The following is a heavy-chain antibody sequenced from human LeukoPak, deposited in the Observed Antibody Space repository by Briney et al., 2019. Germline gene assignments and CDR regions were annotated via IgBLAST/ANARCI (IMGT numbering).Heavy chain of an antibody. J-gene: IGHJ3*02. V-gene: IGHV4-39*07. CDR3: ARDGPPLSGSYFSAFDI. CDR2: IYYSGSS. CDR1: GGSISSRSYY. D-gene: IGHD1-26*01. Sequence: SETLSLTCTVSGGSISSRSYYWGWIRQPPGKGLEWIGSIYYSGSSYNNPSLKSRVTISVDRSKNQFSLKLSSVTAADTAVYYCARDGPPLSGSYFSAFDIWGQGTMVTVSS.